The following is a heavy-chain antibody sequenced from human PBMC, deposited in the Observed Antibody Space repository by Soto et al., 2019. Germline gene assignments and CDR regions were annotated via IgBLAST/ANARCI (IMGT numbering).Heavy chain of an antibody. CDR1: GYTFTSYD. J-gene: IGHJ5*02. CDR2: MNPNSGNT. CDR3: ARGRWYDYIWWSYRLIP. V-gene: IGHV1-8*01. Sequence: QVQLVQSGAEVKKHGASVKVSCKASGYTFTSYDINWVRQATGQGLEWMGWMNPNSGNTGYAQKFQGRDTMTRNSSISTAYMELSSLRSEDTAVYYWARGRWYDYIWWSYRLIPWGQGTLVTVSS. D-gene: IGHD3-16*02.